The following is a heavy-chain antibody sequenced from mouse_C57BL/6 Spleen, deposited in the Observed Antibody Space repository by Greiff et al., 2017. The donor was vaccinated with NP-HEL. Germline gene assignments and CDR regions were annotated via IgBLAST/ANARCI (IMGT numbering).Heavy chain of an antibody. CDR1: GYTFTSYW. CDR2: IDPSDSYT. V-gene: IGHV1-50*01. J-gene: IGHJ3*01. D-gene: IGHD2-1*01. CDR3: ARDYYGNYVFAY. Sequence: QVQLQQPGAELVKPGASVKLSCKASGYTFTSYWMQWVKQRPGQGLEWIGEIDPSDSYTNYNQKFKGKATLTVDTSSSTAYMQLSSLTSEDSAVYYSARDYYGNYVFAYWGQGTLVTVSA.